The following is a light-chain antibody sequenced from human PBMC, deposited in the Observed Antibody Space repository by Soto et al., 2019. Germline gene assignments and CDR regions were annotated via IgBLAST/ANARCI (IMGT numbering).Light chain of an antibody. CDR3: LQHNSYPRA. CDR2: AAS. J-gene: IGKJ1*01. V-gene: IGKV1-17*01. CDR1: QGIGND. Sequence: DIQMTQSPSSLSASVGDRVTITCRASQGIGNDLGWYQQKPGKAPKRLIYAASSLQSGVPSRFSGSGSRTEFTLTISSLQPEDFATYYCLQHNSYPRAFGQGTKVEIK.